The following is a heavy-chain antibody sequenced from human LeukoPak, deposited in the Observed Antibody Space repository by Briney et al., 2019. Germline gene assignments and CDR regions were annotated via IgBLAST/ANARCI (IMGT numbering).Heavy chain of an antibody. J-gene: IGHJ4*02. CDR2: ISYDGSSK. D-gene: IGHD3-16*02. CDR3: AREGDFVWGDYRPIWKD. CDR1: GFTFSSYG. Sequence: QSGGSLRLSCAASGFTFSSYGMHWVRQAAGKGPEWVAVISYDGSSKYYADSVKGRFTISRDNSKNTLYLQMNSLRAEDTAVYYCAREGDFVWGDYRPIWKDWGQGTLVIVSS. V-gene: IGHV3-30*03.